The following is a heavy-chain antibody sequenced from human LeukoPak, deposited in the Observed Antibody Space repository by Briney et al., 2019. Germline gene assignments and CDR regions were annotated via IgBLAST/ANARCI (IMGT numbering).Heavy chain of an antibody. Sequence: GGSLRLSCAASGFTFSSYSMNWVRQAPGNGLEWVSYISSSSSTIYYADSVKGRFTIFRDNAKNSLYLQMNSLRAEDTAVYYCARDSVTIFGVVINRGWFDPWGQGTLVTVSS. CDR2: ISSSSSTI. CDR3: ARDSVTIFGVVINRGWFDP. J-gene: IGHJ5*02. V-gene: IGHV3-48*01. CDR1: GFTFSSYS. D-gene: IGHD3-3*01.